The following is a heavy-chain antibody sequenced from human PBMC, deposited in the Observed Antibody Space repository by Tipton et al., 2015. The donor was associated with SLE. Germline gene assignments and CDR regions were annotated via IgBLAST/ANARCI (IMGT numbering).Heavy chain of an antibody. V-gene: IGHV4-34*01. CDR3: AREGAYGTYSFDY. CDR2: INHSGST. CDR1: GGSFSGYY. D-gene: IGHD3-10*01. Sequence: TLSLTCAVYGGSFSGYYWSWIRQPPGKGLEWIGEINHSGSTNYSPSLKSRVTISVDTSKNQFSLKLSSVTAADTAVYYCAREGAYGTYSFDYWGQGTLVTVSS. J-gene: IGHJ4*02.